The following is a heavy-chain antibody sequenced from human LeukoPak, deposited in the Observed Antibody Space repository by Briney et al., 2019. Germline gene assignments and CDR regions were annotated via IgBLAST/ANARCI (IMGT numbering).Heavy chain of an antibody. CDR2: INHSGST. Sequence: PSETLSLTCAVYGGSFSGYYWSWIRQPPGKGLEWIGEINHSGSTNYNPSLKSRVTISVDTSKNQFSLLLNSVTPEDTAVYYCARASGSYYVVWMGNWFDPWGQGTLVTVSS. V-gene: IGHV4-34*01. D-gene: IGHD1-26*01. CDR3: ARASGSYYVVWMGNWFDP. CDR1: GGSFSGYY. J-gene: IGHJ5*02.